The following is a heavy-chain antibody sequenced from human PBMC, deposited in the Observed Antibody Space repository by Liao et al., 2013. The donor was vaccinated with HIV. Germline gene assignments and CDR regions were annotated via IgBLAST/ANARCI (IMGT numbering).Heavy chain of an antibody. CDR2: VYYSGST. CDR3: TNDFLQ. Sequence: QVQLQESGPGLVKSSQTLSLTCTVSGASISSGDHYWSWVRQPPGKGLEWIGFVYYSGSTYYNPSLKSRASISVDTSKRQFSLRLTSVTAADTAVYYCTNDFLQWGNGTTVIVSP. J-gene: IGHJ6*04. D-gene: IGHD1-1*01. CDR1: GASISSGDHY. V-gene: IGHV4-30-4*08.